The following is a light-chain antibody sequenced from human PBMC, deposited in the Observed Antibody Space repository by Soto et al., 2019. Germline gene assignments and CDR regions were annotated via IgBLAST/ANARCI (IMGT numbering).Light chain of an antibody. CDR3: QQYGSSYT. CDR1: QRVSSSY. CDR2: GVS. V-gene: IGKV3-20*01. J-gene: IGKJ2*01. Sequence: EIVLTQSPGTLSLSPGERATLSCRASQRVSSSYLAWYQQKPGQAPRLLIYGVSSRATGIPDRFSGSGSGTDFTLTISRLEPEDFAVYYCQQYGSSYTFGQGTKLEIK.